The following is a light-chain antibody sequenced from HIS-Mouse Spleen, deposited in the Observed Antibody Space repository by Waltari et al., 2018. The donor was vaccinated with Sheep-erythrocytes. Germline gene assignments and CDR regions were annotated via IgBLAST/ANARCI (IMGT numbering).Light chain of an antibody. CDR3: QAWDSSTEV. V-gene: IGLV3-1*01. CDR2: QDS. CDR1: KLGDKY. J-gene: IGLJ2*01. Sequence: SYELTQPPSVSVSPGQTASITCSGDKLGDKYACWYQQKPGQSPGLVIDQDSKRPSGIPERFSGSNSGNTATLPISGTQAMDEADYYCQAWDSSTEVFGGGTKLTVL.